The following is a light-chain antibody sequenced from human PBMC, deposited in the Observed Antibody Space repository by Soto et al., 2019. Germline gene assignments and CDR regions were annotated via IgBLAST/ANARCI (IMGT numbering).Light chain of an antibody. J-gene: IGKJ1*01. Sequence: VMTQTPATLSVSPGERATLSCRASQSVSTNLAWYQQKPGQAPRLLIYGASTRATGIPARFSGSGSGTEFTLTISGLQSEDFAVYYCQHYNNWPPWTFGQGTKVETK. CDR2: GAS. V-gene: IGKV3-15*01. CDR3: QHYNNWPPWT. CDR1: QSVSTN.